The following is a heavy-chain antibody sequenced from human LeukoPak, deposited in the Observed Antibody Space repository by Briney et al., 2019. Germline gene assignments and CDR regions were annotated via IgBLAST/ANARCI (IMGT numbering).Heavy chain of an antibody. V-gene: IGHV3-23*01. CDR2: IDRSGERT. CDR3: TKDVQNDVGVTDC. D-gene: IGHD1-26*01. CDR1: GFTFSIHA. J-gene: IGHJ4*02. Sequence: PGGSLRLSCAASGFTFSIHAMTWVRQAPGKGLEWVSTIDRSGERTHYADSVKGRFTISRDNSRNTLYLQMNSLRAEDTAIYYCTKDVQNDVGVTDCWGQGTLVTVSS.